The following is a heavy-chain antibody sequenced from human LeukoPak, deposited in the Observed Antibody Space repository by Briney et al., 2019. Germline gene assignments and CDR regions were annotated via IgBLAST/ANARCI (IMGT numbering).Heavy chain of an antibody. Sequence: PGGSLRLSCAASGFTFSSYWMSWVRQAPGKGLEWVANIKQDGSEKYYVDSVKGRFTISRDIAKNSLFLQMNSLRAEDTAVYYCVGAGYYSDYWGQGTLVTVSS. CDR1: GFTFSSYW. V-gene: IGHV3-7*04. CDR2: IKQDGSEK. CDR3: VGAGYYSDY. J-gene: IGHJ4*02. D-gene: IGHD3-9*01.